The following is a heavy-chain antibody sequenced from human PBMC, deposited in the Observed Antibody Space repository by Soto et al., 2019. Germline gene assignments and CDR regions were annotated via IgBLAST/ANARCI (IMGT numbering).Heavy chain of an antibody. D-gene: IGHD3-9*01. J-gene: IGHJ6*02. V-gene: IGHV4-34*01. CDR2: INHSGST. CDR1: GGSFSGYY. Sequence: PSETLSLTCAVYGGSFSGYYWSWIRQPPGKGLEWIGEINHSGSTNYNPSLKSRVTISVDTSKNQFSLKLSSVTAADTAVYYCARATGPTGYYGYCYYYGMDVWGQGTTVTVSS. CDR3: ARATGPTGYYGYCYYYGMDV.